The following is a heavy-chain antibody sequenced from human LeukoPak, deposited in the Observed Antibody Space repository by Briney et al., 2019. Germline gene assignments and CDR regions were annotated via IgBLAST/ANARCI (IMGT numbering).Heavy chain of an antibody. V-gene: IGHV4-39*07. J-gene: IGHJ4*02. CDR1: GGSISSSSYY. D-gene: IGHD3-16*02. CDR2: INHSGST. Sequence: SETLSLTCTVSGGSISSSSYYWGWIRQPPGKGLEWIGEINHSGSTNYNPSLKSRVTISVDTSKNQFSLKLSSVTAADTAVYYCARDGYYDYVWGSYRTGGYFDYWGQGTLVTVSS. CDR3: ARDGYYDYVWGSYRTGGYFDY.